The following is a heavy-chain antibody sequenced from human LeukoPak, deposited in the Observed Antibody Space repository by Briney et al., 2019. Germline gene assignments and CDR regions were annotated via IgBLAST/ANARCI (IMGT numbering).Heavy chain of an antibody. Sequence: PGGSLRLSCAASGFTFSNYAMSRVRQTPGKGLEWVSGISDGGGSTYNADSVDGRFTISRDNSKTTLSLEMHGLRADDAAVYYCAKYISDSVDDALDLWGPGTMVIVS. J-gene: IGHJ3*01. CDR2: ISDGGGST. CDR3: AKYISDSVDDALDL. V-gene: IGHV3-23*01. CDR1: GFTFSNYA. D-gene: IGHD4-11*01.